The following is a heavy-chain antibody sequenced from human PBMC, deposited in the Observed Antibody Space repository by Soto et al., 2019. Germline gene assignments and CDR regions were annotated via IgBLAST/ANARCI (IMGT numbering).Heavy chain of an antibody. Sequence: ASVTVSCKASGYTFTSYGISWVRQAPGQGLEWMGWISAYNGNTNYAQKLQGRVTMTTDTSTSTAYMELRSLRSDDTAVYYCARRHGSGSLNWFDPWGQGTLVTVSS. J-gene: IGHJ5*02. CDR3: ARRHGSGSLNWFDP. V-gene: IGHV1-18*04. CDR2: ISAYNGNT. D-gene: IGHD3-10*01. CDR1: GYTFTSYG.